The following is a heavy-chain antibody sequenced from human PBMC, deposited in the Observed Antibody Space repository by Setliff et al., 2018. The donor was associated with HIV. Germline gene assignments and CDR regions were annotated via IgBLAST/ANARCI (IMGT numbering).Heavy chain of an antibody. D-gene: IGHD2-21*01. CDR2: IYSNGNT. Sequence: SETLSLTCTVSGGSISSRSYYWSWLRQPAGKGLEWIGRIYSNGNTDYTPSLKSRVTISEDTSQNQFSLKVNSVTAADTAMYYCATYAGNGGGKGYWGQGTLVTVSS. CDR1: GGSISSRSYY. V-gene: IGHV4-61*02. CDR3: ATYAGNGGGKGY. J-gene: IGHJ4*02.